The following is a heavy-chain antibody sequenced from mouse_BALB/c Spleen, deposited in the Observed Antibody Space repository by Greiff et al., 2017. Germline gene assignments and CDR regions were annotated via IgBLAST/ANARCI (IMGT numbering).Heavy chain of an antibody. CDR3: ARESYYYAMDY. J-gene: IGHJ4*01. CDR2: ISYSGST. V-gene: IGHV3-2*02. Sequence: EVHLVESGPGLVKPSQSLSLTCTVTGYSITSDYAWNWIRQFPGNKLEWMGYISYSGSTSYNPSLKSRISITRDTSKNQFFLQLNSVTTEDTATYYCARESYYYAMDYWGQGTSVTVSS. CDR1: GYSITSDYA.